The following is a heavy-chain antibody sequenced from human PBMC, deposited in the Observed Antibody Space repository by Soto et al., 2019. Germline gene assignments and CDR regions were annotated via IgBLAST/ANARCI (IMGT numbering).Heavy chain of an antibody. D-gene: IGHD3-22*01. J-gene: IGHJ4*02. CDR2: ISSSSSTI. Sequence: EVQLVESGGGLVQPGGSLRLSCAASGFTFSSYSMNWVRQAPGKGLEWVSYISSSSSTIYYADSVKGRFTISRDNAKNSLYLQMNSLRDEDTAVYYCARDSYYYDSSGLGGFDYWGQGTLVTVSS. CDR1: GFTFSSYS. CDR3: ARDSYYYDSSGLGGFDY. V-gene: IGHV3-48*02.